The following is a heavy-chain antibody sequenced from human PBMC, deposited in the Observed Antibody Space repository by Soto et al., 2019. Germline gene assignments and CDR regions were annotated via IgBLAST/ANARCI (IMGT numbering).Heavy chain of an antibody. D-gene: IGHD6-6*01. Sequence: GASVKVSCKASRYTFTSFDINWVRQATGRGLEWMGWMSPSSADTAYAQSFQGRVTMTSNTSVRTANMELSSLRHDETAVHYCARSSITALDAFDIWGQGSMFTVSS. J-gene: IGHJ3*02. CDR2: MSPSSADT. CDR3: ARSSITALDAFDI. V-gene: IGHV1-8*01. CDR1: RYTFTSFD.